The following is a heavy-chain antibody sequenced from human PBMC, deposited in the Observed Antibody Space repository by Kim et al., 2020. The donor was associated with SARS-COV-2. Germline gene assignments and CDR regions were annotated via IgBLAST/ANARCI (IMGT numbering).Heavy chain of an antibody. D-gene: IGHD3-9*01. J-gene: IGHJ4*02. CDR2: ISGSGGST. V-gene: IGHV3-23*01. CDR3: AKDLHRVRYFDWDKPGYFDY. Sequence: GGSLRLSCAASGFTFSSYAMSWVRQAPGKGLEWVSAISGSGGSTYYADSVKGRFTISRDNSKNTLYLQMNSLRAEDTAVYYCAKDLHRVRYFDWDKPGYFDYWGQGTLVTVSS. CDR1: GFTFSSYA.